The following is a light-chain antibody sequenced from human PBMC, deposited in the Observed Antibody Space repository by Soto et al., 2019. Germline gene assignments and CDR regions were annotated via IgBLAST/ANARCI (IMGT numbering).Light chain of an antibody. CDR3: QQYGSSPLT. V-gene: IGKV3-20*01. Sequence: EMVMTHSPTILTVSPGERATLSCRASQSVSSNLAWYQQKPGQAPRLLIYGVYTRAPGIPARFSGSGSGTDFTLTISRLEPEDSAVYYCQQYGSSPLTFGGGTKVDIK. CDR2: GVY. CDR1: QSVSSN. J-gene: IGKJ4*01.